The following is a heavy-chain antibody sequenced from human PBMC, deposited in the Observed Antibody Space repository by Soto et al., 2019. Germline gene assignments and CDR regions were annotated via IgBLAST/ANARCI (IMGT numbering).Heavy chain of an antibody. J-gene: IGHJ6*02. D-gene: IGHD6-13*01. CDR1: GFTFSSYA. CDR3: AKDPLAAAGKGINYYYGMDV. V-gene: IGHV3-23*01. CDR2: ISGSGGST. Sequence: GGSLRLSCAASGFTFSSYAMSWVRQAPGKGLEWVSAISGSGGSTYYADSVKGRFTISRDNSKNTLYLQMNSLRAEDTAVYYCAKDPLAAAGKGINYYYGMDVWGQGTTVTVSS.